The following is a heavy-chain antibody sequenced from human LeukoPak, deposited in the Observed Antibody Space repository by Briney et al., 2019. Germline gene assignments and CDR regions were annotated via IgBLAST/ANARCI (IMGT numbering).Heavy chain of an antibody. CDR3: AKRVDSSGYYYLPYFDY. D-gene: IGHD3-22*01. Sequence: GGSLRLSCAASGFTFSSYAMSWVRQAPGKGLEWVSAISGSGGSTYYADSVKGRFTISRDNSKNTLYLQMNSLRAEDTAVYYCAKRVDSSGYYYLPYFDYWGQGTLVTVSS. CDR2: ISGSGGST. CDR1: GFTFSSYA. J-gene: IGHJ4*02. V-gene: IGHV3-23*01.